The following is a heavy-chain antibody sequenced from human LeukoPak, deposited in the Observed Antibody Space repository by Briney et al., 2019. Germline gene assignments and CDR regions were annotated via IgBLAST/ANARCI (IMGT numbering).Heavy chain of an antibody. CDR1: GFTFDDYA. CDR2: ISWNSGSI. D-gene: IGHD6-19*01. CDR3: AKGYSSGWYNGMDV. Sequence: GGSLRLSCAASGFTFDDYAMHWVRQAPGKGLEWVSGISWNSGSIGYADSVKGRFTISRDNAKNSLYLQMNSLRAEDTALYYCAKGYSSGWYNGMDVWGQGTTVTVS. J-gene: IGHJ6*02. V-gene: IGHV3-9*01.